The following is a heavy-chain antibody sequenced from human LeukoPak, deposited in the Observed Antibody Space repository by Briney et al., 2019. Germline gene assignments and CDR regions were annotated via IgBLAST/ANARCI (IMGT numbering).Heavy chain of an antibody. Sequence: GGSLRLSCAASGFSFSAYATSWVRQAPGKGLEWVSGVNGNGGSTSYADSVKGRFTIFRDNSKNTVYLQMNSLRVEDTAVYYCAKSLYGGCDYWGQGTVVTVSS. CDR1: GFSFSAYA. J-gene: IGHJ4*02. D-gene: IGHD3-16*02. CDR3: AKSLYGGCDY. V-gene: IGHV3-23*01. CDR2: VNGNGGST.